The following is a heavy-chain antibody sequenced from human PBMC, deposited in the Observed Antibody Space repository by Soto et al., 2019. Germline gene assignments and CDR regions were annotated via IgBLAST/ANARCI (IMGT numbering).Heavy chain of an antibody. CDR1: GGTFSSYA. D-gene: IGHD3-22*01. CDR2: IIPIFGTA. Sequence: QVQLVQSGAEVKKPGSSVKVSCKASGGTFSSYAISCVRQAPGQGLEWMGGIIPIFGTANYAQKFQGRVTITADESTSTAYMELSSLRSEETAVYYCATSPDSSGYYYGAFDNWCQGTVATVSS. V-gene: IGHV1-69*01. CDR3: ATSPDSSGYYYGAFDN. J-gene: IGHJ3*02.